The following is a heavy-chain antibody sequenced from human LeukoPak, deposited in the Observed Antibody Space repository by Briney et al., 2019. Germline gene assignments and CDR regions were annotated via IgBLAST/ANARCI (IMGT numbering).Heavy chain of an antibody. Sequence: SVKVSCKASGGTFSSYAISWVRQAPGQGLEWMGGIIPIFGTANYAQKFQGRVTITADEPTSTAYMELSSLRSEDTAVYYCAKHHPNYYGSGSSFDYWGQGTLVTVSS. D-gene: IGHD3-10*01. CDR3: AKHHPNYYGSGSSFDY. J-gene: IGHJ4*02. CDR2: IIPIFGTA. V-gene: IGHV1-69*13. CDR1: GGTFSSYA.